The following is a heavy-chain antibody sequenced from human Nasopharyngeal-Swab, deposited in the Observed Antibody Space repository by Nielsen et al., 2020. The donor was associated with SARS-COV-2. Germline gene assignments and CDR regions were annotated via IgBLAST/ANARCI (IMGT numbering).Heavy chain of an antibody. Sequence: SLKISCAASGFTFDDYAMHWVRQAPGKGLEWVSGIRWNSGSIGYADSVKGRFTVSRDNTKKSLYLQMDSLRAEDTAVYYCARDGYCGGDCYGAFDIWGQGTMVTVSS. CDR3: ARDGYCGGDCYGAFDI. CDR1: GFTFDDYA. V-gene: IGHV3-9*01. J-gene: IGHJ3*02. D-gene: IGHD2-21*02. CDR2: IRWNSGSI.